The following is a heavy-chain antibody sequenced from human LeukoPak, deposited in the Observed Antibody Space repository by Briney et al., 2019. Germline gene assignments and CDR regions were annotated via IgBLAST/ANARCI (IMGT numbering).Heavy chain of an antibody. CDR3: AKDNLESAPGPYRYYYYYYMDV. V-gene: IGHV3-43D*03. Sequence: GGSLRLSCAASGFTFDDYAMHWVRQAPGKGLEWVSLISWDGGSTYYADSVKGRFTISRDNSKNSLYLQMDSLRAEDTALYYCAKDNLESAPGPYRYYYYYYMDVWGKGTTVTVSS. J-gene: IGHJ6*03. CDR1: GFTFDDYA. CDR2: ISWDGGST. D-gene: IGHD1-1*01.